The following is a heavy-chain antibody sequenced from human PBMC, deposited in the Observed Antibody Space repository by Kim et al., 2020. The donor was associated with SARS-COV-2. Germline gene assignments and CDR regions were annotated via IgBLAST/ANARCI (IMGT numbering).Heavy chain of an antibody. J-gene: IGHJ4*02. CDR3: VRDLDWVFDY. D-gene: IGHD2-21*01. Sequence: GGSLRLSCAASGFTFSGYSMNWVRQAPGKGLEWISYISSSGTTIYYADSVKGRFTISRDNAKNSQYLQMNSLRDEDTAVYYCVRDLDWVFDYWGQGTLVTISS. V-gene: IGHV3-48*02. CDR2: ISSSGTTI. CDR1: GFTFSGYS.